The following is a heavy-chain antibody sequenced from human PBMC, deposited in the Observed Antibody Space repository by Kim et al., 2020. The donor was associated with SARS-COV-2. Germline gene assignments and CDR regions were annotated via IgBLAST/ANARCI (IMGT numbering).Heavy chain of an antibody. D-gene: IGHD3-9*01. J-gene: IGHJ4*01. CDR2: ISTRSRDT. CDR3: AKDLAYDILSGYDDY. CDR1: GFTFSDYV. Sequence: GGSLRLSCAASGFTFSDYVMSWIRQAPGKGLEWVSYISTRSRDTNYADSVKGRFTISRDNAKNSLYLQMNSLTAEDTAVYYCAKDLAYDILSGYDDYWG. V-gene: IGHV3-11*05.